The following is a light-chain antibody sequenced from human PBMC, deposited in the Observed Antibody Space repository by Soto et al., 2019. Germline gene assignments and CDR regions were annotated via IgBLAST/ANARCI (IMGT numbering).Light chain of an antibody. Sequence: QSALTQPASVSGSPGQSITISCTGTSSDIGGYNYVSWYQQHPGTAPKLMICDVSNRPSGVSNRFSGSKSGNTASLTISGLQAEDEADYYCTSYTRSTTLVFGGGTKLTVL. CDR1: SSDIGGYNY. J-gene: IGLJ2*01. V-gene: IGLV2-14*03. CDR3: TSYTRSTTLV. CDR2: DVS.